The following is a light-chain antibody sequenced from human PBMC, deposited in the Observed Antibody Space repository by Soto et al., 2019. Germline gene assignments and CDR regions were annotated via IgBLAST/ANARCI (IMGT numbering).Light chain of an antibody. CDR2: GAS. Sequence: EVVLTQSPGTLSLSPGERVTLSCRASQSVSSKLAWYQQKVGQSPRLLIFGASTRANGIPARFSGSGSGTEFTLSINSLQSEDFAVYYCQQYKDWPPITFGQGTRLEIK. CDR1: QSVSSK. J-gene: IGKJ5*01. V-gene: IGKV3-15*01. CDR3: QQYKDWPPIT.